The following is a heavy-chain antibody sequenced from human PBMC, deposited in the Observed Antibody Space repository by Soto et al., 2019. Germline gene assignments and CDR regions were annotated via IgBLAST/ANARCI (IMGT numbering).Heavy chain of an antibody. CDR3: VRDRYSSSGWFDP. D-gene: IGHD3-10*01. J-gene: IGHJ5*02. V-gene: IGHV6-1*01. CDR2: TYYRSRFFS. Sequence: LSLPFSISGDSVSSYSAAWNLIRQSPSGGLEWLGRTYYRSRFFSDYAESVKSRIIINPDTSKNQFSLQLKSVTPEDTAVYYCVRDRYSSSGWFDPWGQGTPVTVSS. CDR1: GDSVSSYSAA.